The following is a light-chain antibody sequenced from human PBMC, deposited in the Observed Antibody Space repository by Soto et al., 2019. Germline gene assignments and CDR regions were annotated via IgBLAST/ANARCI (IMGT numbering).Light chain of an antibody. CDR1: SSDIGSTT. J-gene: IGLJ3*02. Sequence: QSVLTQPPSASGTPGQRVTIACSGSSSDIGSTTVKWYQQLPGTAPKLLIYNNNQRPSGVPDRFSGSKSGTSASLAICGLQSEDEADYYCAAWYDSLNGVVFGGGTQLTVL. V-gene: IGLV1-44*01. CDR2: NNN. CDR3: AAWYDSLNGVV.